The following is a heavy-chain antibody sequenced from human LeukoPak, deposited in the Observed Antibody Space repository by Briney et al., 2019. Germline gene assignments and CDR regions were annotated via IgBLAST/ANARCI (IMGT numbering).Heavy chain of an antibody. J-gene: IGHJ4*02. CDR2: ISYIGSNK. D-gene: IGHD1-7*01. Sequence: GGSLRLSCAASGFTFRNYAMHWVRQAPGKGLEWVAVISYIGSNKYYADSVKGRFTISRDNSESALYLQMDSLRAEDTAVYYCARDLGDSNWKYSDYWGQGTLVTVSS. V-gene: IGHV3-30-3*01. CDR3: ARDLGDSNWKYSDY. CDR1: GFTFRNYA.